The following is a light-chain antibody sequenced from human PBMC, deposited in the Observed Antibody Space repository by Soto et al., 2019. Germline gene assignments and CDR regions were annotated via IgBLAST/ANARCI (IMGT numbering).Light chain of an antibody. CDR3: QQYNNRPPNT. J-gene: IGKJ1*01. Sequence: EIVMTQSPATLSVSTGERATLSCRASQSVSSNLAWYQQKPGQAPRLLIYGASTRATGIPARFSGSGSGTEFTLTISSLQSEDFAVYYCQQYNNRPPNTFGQGTKVDIK. CDR2: GAS. CDR1: QSVSSN. V-gene: IGKV3-15*01.